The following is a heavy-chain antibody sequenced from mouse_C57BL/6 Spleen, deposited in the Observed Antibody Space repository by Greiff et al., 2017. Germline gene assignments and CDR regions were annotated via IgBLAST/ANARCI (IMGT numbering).Heavy chain of an antibody. V-gene: IGHV1-26*01. CDR1: GYTFTDYY. Sequence: VQLQQSGPELVKPGASVKISCKASGYTFTDYYMNWVKQSHGKSLEWIGDINPNNGGTSYNQKFKGKATLTVAKSSSTAYMELRSLTSEDSAVYYCARTDLDYGGSYWYFDVWGTGTTVTVSS. CDR3: ARTDLDYGGSYWYFDV. D-gene: IGHD1-1*01. J-gene: IGHJ1*03. CDR2: INPNNGGT.